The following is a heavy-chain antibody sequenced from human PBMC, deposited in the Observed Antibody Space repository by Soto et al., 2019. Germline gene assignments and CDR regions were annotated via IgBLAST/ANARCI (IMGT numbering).Heavy chain of an antibody. J-gene: IGHJ3*02. V-gene: IGHV1-2*02. CDR2: INPATGAA. D-gene: IGHD3-3*01. CDR1: GYPVTAYY. CDR3: ARGWGVGVAGSAAFDM. Sequence: QLHLVQSGAVVKKPGASVTVSCSASGYPVTAYYMHWVRQAPGRGLEWMGGINPATGAAKYTQTFQGRGTMTRDTSTSTVFMELSGLTSEDAAVFYCARGWGVGVAGSAAFDMWGQGTLVTVSS.